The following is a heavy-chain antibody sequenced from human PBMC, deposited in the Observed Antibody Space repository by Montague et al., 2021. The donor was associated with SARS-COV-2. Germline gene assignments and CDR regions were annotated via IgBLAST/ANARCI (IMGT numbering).Heavy chain of an antibody. J-gene: IGHJ3*02. CDR1: GASVGGSD. CDR3: ARETMTADAFDI. D-gene: IGHD5-18*01. Sequence: SETLSLTYTVSGASVGGSDWGWIRQSPGKGLEWIGCFYSVGSFDYNPSLKSRDTISSDPSKNQLSLKVRSVTAADTAVYYCARETMTADAFDIWGQGTMVTVSS. V-gene: IGHV4-59*02. CDR2: FYSVGSF.